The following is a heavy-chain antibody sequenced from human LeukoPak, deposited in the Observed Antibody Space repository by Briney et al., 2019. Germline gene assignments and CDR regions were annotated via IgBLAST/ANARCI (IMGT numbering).Heavy chain of an antibody. Sequence: GASVKVSCKASGFTFTSFYMHWVRQAPGQGLEWMGIINPSGHTTDYAQKFQGRVTMTRDTPTSTVYMELSSLRSDDTAVYYCARDNSIADWGWWFDPWGQGTLVTVSS. CDR2: INPSGHTT. CDR1: GFTFTSFY. CDR3: ARDNSIADWGWWFDP. J-gene: IGHJ5*02. D-gene: IGHD2-8*02. V-gene: IGHV1-46*01.